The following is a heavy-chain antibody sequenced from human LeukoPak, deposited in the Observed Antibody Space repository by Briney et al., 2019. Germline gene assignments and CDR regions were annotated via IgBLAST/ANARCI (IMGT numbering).Heavy chain of an antibody. CDR3: ARGRNYYDSSGYYYESAFDI. Sequence: SETLSLTCTVSGGSISSYYWSWVRQPAGKGREWVGRIYTSGSTNYNPSLKRRVTMSVDTSKTPFSLKLSSATAADTAVYYCARGRNYYDSSGYYYESAFDIWGQGTMVTVSS. V-gene: IGHV4-4*07. D-gene: IGHD3-22*01. CDR2: IYTSGST. CDR1: GGSISSYY. J-gene: IGHJ3*02.